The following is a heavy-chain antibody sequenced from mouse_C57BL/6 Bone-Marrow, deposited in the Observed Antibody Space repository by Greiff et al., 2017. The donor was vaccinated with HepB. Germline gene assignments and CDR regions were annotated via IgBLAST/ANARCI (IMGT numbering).Heavy chain of an antibody. D-gene: IGHD3-1*01. CDR3: ADLSWGSYAMDD. Sequence: QVQLQQPGPGLVQPSQSLSITCTVSGFSLTRYGVHWVRQTPGKGLEWLGVIWSGGSTDYNAAFISRLCISKDNSKSQVFFKMNSLQADDTDIYYCADLSWGSYAMDDWGQGTAVTVSS. CDR2: IWSGGST. J-gene: IGHJ4*01. V-gene: IGHV2-4*01. CDR1: GFSLTRYG.